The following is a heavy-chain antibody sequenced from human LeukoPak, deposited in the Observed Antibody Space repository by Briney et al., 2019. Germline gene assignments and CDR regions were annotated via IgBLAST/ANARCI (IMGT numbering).Heavy chain of an antibody. CDR2: INSDGSST. D-gene: IGHD3-3*01. V-gene: IGHV3-74*01. Sequence: GGSLRLSCAASGFTFSSYWMHWVRQAPGKGLVWVSRINSDGSSTSYADSVKGRFTISRDNAKNTLYLQMNSLRAEDTAVYYCARGHKRITIFGGPGYWGQGTLVTVSS. CDR3: ARGHKRITIFGGPGY. J-gene: IGHJ4*02. CDR1: GFTFSSYW.